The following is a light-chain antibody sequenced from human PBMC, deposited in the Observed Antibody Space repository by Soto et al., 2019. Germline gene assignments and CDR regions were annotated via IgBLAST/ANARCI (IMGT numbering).Light chain of an antibody. J-gene: IGLJ1*01. CDR2: GNT. V-gene: IGLV1-40*01. CDR1: SSNIGSTYD. CDR3: QSYDDSLSAHYV. Sequence: QPVLTQPPSVSGAPGQRVTISCTGSSSNIGSTYDVQWYQQLPGTAPKLLIHGNTNRPSGVPDRFSGSKSGTSASLAITGLQADDEADYYCQSYDDSLSAHYVFGTGTKLTVL.